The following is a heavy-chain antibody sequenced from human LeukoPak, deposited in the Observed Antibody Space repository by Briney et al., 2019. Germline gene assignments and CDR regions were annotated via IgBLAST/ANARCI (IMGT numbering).Heavy chain of an antibody. J-gene: IGHJ4*02. V-gene: IGHV4-34*01. D-gene: IGHD3-22*01. CDR2: INHSGST. Sequence: SETLSLTCAVYGGSFSGYYWSWIRQPPGKGLEWIGEINHSGSTNYNPSLKSRVTISVDTSKNQFSLKLSSVTAADTAVYYCARGYPNYYDSSGYYNKFDYWGQGTLVTVSS. CDR3: ARGYPNYYDSSGYYNKFDY. CDR1: GGSFSGYY.